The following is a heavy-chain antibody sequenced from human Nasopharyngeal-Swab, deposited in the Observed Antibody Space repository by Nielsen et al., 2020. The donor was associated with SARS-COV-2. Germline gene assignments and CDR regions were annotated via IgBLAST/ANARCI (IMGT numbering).Heavy chain of an antibody. J-gene: IGHJ4*02. V-gene: IGHV3-74*01. CDR1: GFTFSSYW. Sequence: GESLKISCAASGFTFSSYWMHWVRQAPGKGLVWVSRINSDGSSTSYADSVKGRFTISRDNAKNTLYLQMSSLRVEDTAVYYCTRDTFGPTDSWGQGTLVTVSS. CDR2: INSDGSST. D-gene: IGHD2/OR15-2a*01. CDR3: TRDTFGPTDS.